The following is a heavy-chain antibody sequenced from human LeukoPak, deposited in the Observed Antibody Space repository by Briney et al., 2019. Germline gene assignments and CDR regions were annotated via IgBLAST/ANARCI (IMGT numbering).Heavy chain of an antibody. D-gene: IGHD2-2*01. CDR1: GFTFSSYA. CDR2: ISGSGGST. Sequence: GGSLRLSGAASGFTFSSYAMSWVRQAPGKGLEWVSAISGSGGSTYYADSVKGRFTISRDNSKNTLYLQMNSLRAEDTAAYYCAKDYSRGYCSRTSCYGDYWGQGTLVTVSS. V-gene: IGHV3-23*01. CDR3: AKDYSRGYCSRTSCYGDY. J-gene: IGHJ4*02.